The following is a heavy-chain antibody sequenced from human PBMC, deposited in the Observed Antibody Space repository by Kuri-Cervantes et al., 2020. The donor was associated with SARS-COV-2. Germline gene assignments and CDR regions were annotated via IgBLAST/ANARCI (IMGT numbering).Heavy chain of an antibody. CDR1: YASMTSFY. D-gene: IGHD4-11*01. Sequence: ESLKISCTVSYASMTSFYWSWIRQSLGRGLEWIGYMYYTGKSNYNPSLESRVSMSLAASESRFFLTLTSVTTADTAIYYCASGNDFSLDYWGQGILVTVSS. J-gene: IGHJ4*02. CDR2: MYYTGKS. CDR3: ASGNDFSLDY. V-gene: IGHV4-59*01.